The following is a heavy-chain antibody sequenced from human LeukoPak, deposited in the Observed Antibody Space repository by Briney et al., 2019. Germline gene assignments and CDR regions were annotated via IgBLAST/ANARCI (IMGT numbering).Heavy chain of an antibody. J-gene: IGHJ3*02. Sequence: VASVKVSCKASGYTFTGYYMHWVRQAPGQGLEWMGWINPNSGGTNYAQKFQGRVTMTRDTSISTVYMELSRLRSDDTAVYYCTRDFLHVYYYDSSGYVRGAFDIWGQGTMVTVSS. CDR2: INPNSGGT. V-gene: IGHV1-2*02. CDR1: GYTFTGYY. D-gene: IGHD3-22*01. CDR3: TRDFLHVYYYDSSGYVRGAFDI.